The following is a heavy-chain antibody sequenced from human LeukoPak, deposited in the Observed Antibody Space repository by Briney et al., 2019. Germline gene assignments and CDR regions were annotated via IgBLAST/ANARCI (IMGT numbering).Heavy chain of an antibody. CDR2: IYYSGST. J-gene: IGHJ3*02. V-gene: IGHV4-31*03. CDR3: ARGSRFGTYYGTDGFDI. Sequence: PSQTLSLTCTVSGGSISSGGYYWPWIRQHRGKGLEWIGYIYYSGSTYYNPSLKSRVTMSVDTSKNQFSLQLTSVTAADTAVYYCARGSRFGTYYGTDGFDIWGQGTMVTVSS. CDR1: GGSISSGGYY. D-gene: IGHD3-22*01.